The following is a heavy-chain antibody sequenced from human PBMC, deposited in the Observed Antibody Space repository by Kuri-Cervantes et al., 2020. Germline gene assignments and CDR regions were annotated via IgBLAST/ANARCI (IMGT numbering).Heavy chain of an antibody. D-gene: IGHD6-13*01. CDR3: ARDSRAAAGVDY. CDR1: GGSVSSGSYY. V-gene: IGHV4-61*01. J-gene: IGHJ4*02. Sequence: SETLSLTCTVSGGSVSSGSYYWSWIRQPPGKGLERIGYIYYSGSTNYNPSLKSRVTISVDTSKNQFSLKLSSVTAADTAVYYCARDSRAAAGVDYWGQGTLVTVSS. CDR2: IYYSGST.